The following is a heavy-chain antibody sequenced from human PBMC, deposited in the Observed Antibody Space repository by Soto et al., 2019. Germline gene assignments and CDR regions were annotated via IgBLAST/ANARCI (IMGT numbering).Heavy chain of an antibody. CDR1: GGTFSSYA. CDR3: ARGQDYDILTGYNWFDP. D-gene: IGHD3-9*01. J-gene: IGHJ5*02. Sequence: ASVKVSCKASGGTFSSYAISWVRQAPGQGLEWMGGIIPIFGTANYAQKFQGRVTITADKSTSTAYMELSSLRSEDTAVYYCARGQDYDILTGYNWFDPWGQGTLVTVSS. CDR2: IIPIFGTA. V-gene: IGHV1-69*06.